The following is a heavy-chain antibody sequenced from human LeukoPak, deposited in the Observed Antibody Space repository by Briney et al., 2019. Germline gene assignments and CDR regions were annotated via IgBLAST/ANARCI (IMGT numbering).Heavy chain of an antibody. D-gene: IGHD2-2*01. CDR2: IWYDGSNK. Sequence: GGSLRLSCAASGLTFSSYGMHWVRQAPGKGLEWVAVIWYDGSNKYYADSVKGRFTISRDNSKNTLYLQMNSLRAEDTAVYYCARGGGDCSSTSCFLTPIDYWGQGTLVTVSS. V-gene: IGHV3-33*01. J-gene: IGHJ4*02. CDR3: ARGGGDCSSTSCFLTPIDY. CDR1: GLTFSSYG.